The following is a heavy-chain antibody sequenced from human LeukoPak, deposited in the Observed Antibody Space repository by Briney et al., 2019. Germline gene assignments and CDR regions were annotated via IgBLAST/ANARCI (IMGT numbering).Heavy chain of an antibody. Sequence: RPGGSLRLSCAASGFTFSSYAMNWLRQAPGKGLEWVSAISGSGGTTYYADSVKGRFTISRDNSKNTLYLQMNSLGAEDTAVYYCAKDTVVGATTNLFDYWGQGTLVTVSS. D-gene: IGHD1-26*01. CDR3: AKDTVVGATTNLFDY. J-gene: IGHJ4*02. CDR1: GFTFSSYA. CDR2: ISGSGGTT. V-gene: IGHV3-23*01.